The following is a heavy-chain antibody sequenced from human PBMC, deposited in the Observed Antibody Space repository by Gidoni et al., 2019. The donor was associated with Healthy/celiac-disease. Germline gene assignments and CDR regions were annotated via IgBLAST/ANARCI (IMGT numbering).Heavy chain of an antibody. J-gene: IGHJ4*02. Sequence: QVQLVQSGAEVKKPGASVKVSCNASGYTFTSYELNWVRQTTGKGLEWRGWVNPNSGNTGYAQKFQGRVTMTRNTSISTAYMELSSLRSEDTAVYYCARVGARRTYPLSVWGQGTLVTVSS. CDR1: GYTFTSYE. CDR3: ARVGARRTYPLSV. V-gene: IGHV1-8*01. CDR2: VNPNSGNT. D-gene: IGHD1-26*01.